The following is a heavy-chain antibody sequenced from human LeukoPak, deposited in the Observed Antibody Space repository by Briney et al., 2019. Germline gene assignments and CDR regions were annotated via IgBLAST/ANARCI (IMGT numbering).Heavy chain of an antibody. CDR3: ARVGSGWY. CDR2: IYYSGST. Sequence: PSETLSLTCTVSGGSISSSSYYWGWIRQPPGKGLEWIGYIYYSGSTNYNPSLKSRVTMSVDTSKNQFSLKLSSVTAADTAVYYCARVGSGWYWGQGTLVTVSS. D-gene: IGHD6-19*01. J-gene: IGHJ4*02. V-gene: IGHV4-61*05. CDR1: GGSISSSSYY.